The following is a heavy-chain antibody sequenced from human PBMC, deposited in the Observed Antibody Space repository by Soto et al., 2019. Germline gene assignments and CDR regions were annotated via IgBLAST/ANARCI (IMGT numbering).Heavy chain of an antibody. CDR3: ARAGILTGSYYYGMDV. CDR2: IYHSGST. Sequence: SETLSLTCAVSGGSISSSNWWSWVRQPPGKGLEWIGEIYHSGSTNYNPSLKSRVTISVDKPKNQFSLKLSSVTAADTAVYYCARAGILTGSYYYGMDVWGQGTTVTVSS. J-gene: IGHJ6*02. V-gene: IGHV4-4*02. D-gene: IGHD3-9*01. CDR1: GGSISSSNW.